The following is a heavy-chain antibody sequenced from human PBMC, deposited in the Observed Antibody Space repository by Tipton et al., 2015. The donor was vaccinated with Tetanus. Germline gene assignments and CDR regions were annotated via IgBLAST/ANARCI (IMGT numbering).Heavy chain of an antibody. V-gene: IGHV3-33*01. CDR3: AREADCSGGSCFSGDFDS. J-gene: IGHJ4*02. Sequence: SGFIFSSYGIHWVRQAPGKGLEWVAVSWYDGTDQYYADSVKGRFTHSRDNSKNTLYLQMDSLRAEDTALYYCAREADCSGGSCFSGDFDSWGQGTQVTVSS. D-gene: IGHD2-15*01. CDR1: GFIFSSYG. CDR2: SWYDGTDQ.